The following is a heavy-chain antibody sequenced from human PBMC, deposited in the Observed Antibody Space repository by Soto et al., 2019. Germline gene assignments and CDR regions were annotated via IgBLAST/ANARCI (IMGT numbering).Heavy chain of an antibody. CDR1: GGTFSSYA. V-gene: IGHV1-69*01. Sequence: QVQLVQSGAEVKKPGSSVKVSCKASGGTFSSYAISWVRQAPGQGLEWMGGIIPIFGTANYAQKFQGRVTITADESTSTAYMELSSLRSEDTDVYYCASSPHYDYDSSGEDAFDIWGQGTMVTVSS. CDR2: IIPIFGTA. CDR3: ASSPHYDYDSSGEDAFDI. D-gene: IGHD3-22*01. J-gene: IGHJ3*02.